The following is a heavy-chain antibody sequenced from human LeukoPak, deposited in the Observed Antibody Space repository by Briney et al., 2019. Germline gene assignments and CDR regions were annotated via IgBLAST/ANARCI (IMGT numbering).Heavy chain of an antibody. CDR3: ARALNDAFDI. CDR1: GFTFSSYG. Sequence: GGSLRLSCAASGFTFSSYGMHWVRQAPGKGLERVAVIWYDGSNKYYADSVKGRFTISRDNSKNTLYLQMNSLRAEDTAVYYCARALNDAFDIWGQGTMVTVSS. J-gene: IGHJ3*02. CDR2: IWYDGSNK. V-gene: IGHV3-33*01.